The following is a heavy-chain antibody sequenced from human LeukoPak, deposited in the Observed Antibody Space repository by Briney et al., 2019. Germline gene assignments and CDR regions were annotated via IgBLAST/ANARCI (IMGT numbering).Heavy chain of an antibody. CDR2: IYYSGST. Sequence: SETLSLTCTVSGGSISSRSYYWGWIRQPPGTGLDGTGSIYYSGSTYYKQYLKSRVTISVDTSKNQFSLKLSYVTAADTAVYYCARHPEGDIAAAGNYFDYWGQGTLVTVSS. V-gene: IGHV4-39*01. D-gene: IGHD6-13*01. CDR3: ARHPEGDIAAAGNYFDY. J-gene: IGHJ4*02. CDR1: GGSISSRSYY.